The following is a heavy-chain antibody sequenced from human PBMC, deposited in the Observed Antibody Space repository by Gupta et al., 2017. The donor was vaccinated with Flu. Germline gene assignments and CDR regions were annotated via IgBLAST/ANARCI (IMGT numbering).Heavy chain of an antibody. J-gene: IGHJ4*02. D-gene: IGHD6-19*01. V-gene: IGHV3-23*01. CDR1: GFTFRIYA. Sequence: EVQLLESGGGLVQPGGSLRLSCAASGFTFRIYAMSWVRQAPGKGLEWVSIISDSGADTYYADSVKGRFTISRDNSQNTRYLQMNSLRAEDTAVYYCAKGTAVTGPTTRNFDFWGQGSLVTVSS. CDR2: ISDSGADT. CDR3: AKGTAVTGPTTRNFDF.